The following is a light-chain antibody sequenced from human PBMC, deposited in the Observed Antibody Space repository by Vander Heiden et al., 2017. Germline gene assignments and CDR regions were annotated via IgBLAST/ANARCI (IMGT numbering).Light chain of an antibody. CDR1: ASNIGNNA. CDR3: ASWDDGSNGEV. V-gene: IGLV1-36*01. CDR2: FDD. J-gene: IGLJ1*01. Sequence: HSALTQPPSVSAAPWQPVRLSCSGSASNIGNNAVTWYQQFPGKPPKLIMEFDDLLPSGVSDRFSGSKSGTSASLEISGLQSEDEADDYCASWDDGSNGEVFGTGTKLTVL.